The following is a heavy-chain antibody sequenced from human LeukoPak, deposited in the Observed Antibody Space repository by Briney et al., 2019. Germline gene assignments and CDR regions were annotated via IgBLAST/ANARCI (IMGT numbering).Heavy chain of an antibody. CDR1: GYTFINYD. J-gene: IGHJ4*02. Sequence: ASVKVSCKTSGYTFINYDINWVRQATGQGLEWMGWMNPKSGNTGSAQRFQGRDTMTRDTSISTAYMGLSSLASEDTAVYYCARVWGAIDYWGQGTLVTVSS. CDR2: MNPKSGNT. CDR3: ARVWGAIDY. D-gene: IGHD1-26*01. V-gene: IGHV1-8*01.